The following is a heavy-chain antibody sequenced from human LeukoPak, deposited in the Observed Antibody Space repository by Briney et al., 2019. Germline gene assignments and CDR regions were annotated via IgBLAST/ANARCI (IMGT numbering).Heavy chain of an antibody. Sequence: PGGSLRLSCAASGFTFSDYYMSWLRQAPGKGLEWVSYISSSGSTIYYADSVKGRFTISRDNANNLLYLQMNSLRAEDTAVYYCAREGTRRGNDAFDVWGQGTMVTVSS. J-gene: IGHJ3*01. D-gene: IGHD3-10*01. V-gene: IGHV3-11*04. CDR3: AREGTRRGNDAFDV. CDR2: ISSSGSTI. CDR1: GFTFSDYY.